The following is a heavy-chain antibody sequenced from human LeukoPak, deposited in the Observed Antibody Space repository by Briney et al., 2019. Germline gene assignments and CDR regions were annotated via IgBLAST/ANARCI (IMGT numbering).Heavy chain of an antibody. CDR1: GDSFSDNF. Sequence: SETLSLACAVSGDSFSDNFWSWIRQPPGKGLEWIGEINHSGTANYNPSLRSRVIISIDTSKTQFSLKLISVTAADTAVYYCAGMAYFARSVAPLIDYWGKGTLDTVSS. J-gene: IGHJ4*02. V-gene: IGHV4-34*01. D-gene: IGHD2/OR15-2a*01. CDR2: INHSGTA. CDR3: AGMAYFARSVAPLIDY.